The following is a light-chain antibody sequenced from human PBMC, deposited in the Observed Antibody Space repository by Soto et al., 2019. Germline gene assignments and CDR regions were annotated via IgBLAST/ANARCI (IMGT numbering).Light chain of an antibody. V-gene: IGKV3-15*01. J-gene: IGKJ4*01. CDR2: GAS. CDR1: ESVSSN. CDR3: PQYNKWPLT. Sequence: EIVMTQSPATLSVSPGERATLSCRASESVSSNLAWYQQKRGQAPRLLIYGASTRATGIPARLSGSGSGTEFTLSIRSLESEDSVVYYCPQYNKWPLTFGGGTKVEIK.